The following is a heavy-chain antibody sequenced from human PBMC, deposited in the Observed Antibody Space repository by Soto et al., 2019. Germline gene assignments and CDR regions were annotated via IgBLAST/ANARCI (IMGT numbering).Heavy chain of an antibody. CDR2: INSDGSST. V-gene: IGHV3-74*01. CDR3: ARDVYARYYYYYGMDV. CDR1: GFTFSSYW. D-gene: IGHD2-2*01. Sequence: GGSLRLSCAASGFTFSSYWMHWVRQAPGKGLVWVSRINSDGSSTSYADSVKGRFTISRDNAKNTLYLQMNSLRAEDTAVYYCARDVYARYYYYYGMDVWGQGTTVTVSS. J-gene: IGHJ6*02.